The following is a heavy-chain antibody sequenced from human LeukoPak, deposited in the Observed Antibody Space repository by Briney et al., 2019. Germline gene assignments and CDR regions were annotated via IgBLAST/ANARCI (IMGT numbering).Heavy chain of an antibody. CDR1: RFTFSSYA. J-gene: IGHJ4*02. Sequence: GGSLRLSCAASRFTFSSYAMSWVRQAPGKGLEWVSDITGSGASTYYADSVKGRFTISRDNSKNTLYLQMNGLRAEDTAVYYCAKDSSVYYYDTSGYFLDYWGQGTLVTVSS. D-gene: IGHD3-22*01. CDR2: ITGSGAST. CDR3: AKDSSVYYYDTSGYFLDY. V-gene: IGHV3-23*01.